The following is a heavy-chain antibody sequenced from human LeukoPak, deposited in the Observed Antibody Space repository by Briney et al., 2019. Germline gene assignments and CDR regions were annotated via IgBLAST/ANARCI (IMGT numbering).Heavy chain of an antibody. D-gene: IGHD1-26*01. J-gene: IGHJ5*02. CDR1: GFTLSTYG. V-gene: IGHV3-23*01. CDR3: AKAGATVGYNWFDP. Sequence: GGSLRLSCAASGFTLSTYGMSWVRQAPGKGLEWVSTITDSGAYRNYADSVKGRFTISRDNSKNTLYLQMNSLRAEHTDVYYCAKAGATVGYNWFDPWGQGTLVTVSS. CDR2: ITDSGAYR.